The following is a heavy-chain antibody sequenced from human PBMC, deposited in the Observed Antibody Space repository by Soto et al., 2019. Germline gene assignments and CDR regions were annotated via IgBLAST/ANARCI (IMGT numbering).Heavy chain of an antibody. CDR2: IYWDDDK. CDR1: GFSLSTSGVG. V-gene: IGHV2-5*02. J-gene: IGHJ6*02. CDR3: AHVGQWLVLNYYYYGMDV. D-gene: IGHD6-19*01. Sequence: QITLKESGPTLVKPTQTLTLTCTFSGFSLSTSGVGVGWIRQPPGKALEWLALIYWDDDKRYSPSLKSRLTITKDTSKNQVVLTMTIMDPVDTATDYCAHVGQWLVLNYYYYGMDVWGQGPTVTVSS.